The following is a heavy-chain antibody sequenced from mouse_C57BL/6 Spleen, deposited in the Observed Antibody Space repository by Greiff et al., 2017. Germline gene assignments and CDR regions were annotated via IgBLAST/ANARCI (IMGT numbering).Heavy chain of an antibody. CDR1: GYTFTSYW. J-gene: IGHJ4*01. D-gene: IGHD2-4*01. CDR2: IYPSDSET. CDR3: ARSMITGDYYAMDY. Sequence: QVQLQQPGAELVRPGSSVKLSCKASGYTFTSYWLDWVKQRPGQGLEWIGNIYPSDSETTYNQKFKDKATLTVDKSSSTAYMPLSSLTSEDSAVYYCARSMITGDYYAMDYWGQGTSVTVSS. V-gene: IGHV1-61*01.